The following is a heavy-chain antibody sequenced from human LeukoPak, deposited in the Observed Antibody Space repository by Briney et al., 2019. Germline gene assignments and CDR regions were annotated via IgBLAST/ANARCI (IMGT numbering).Heavy chain of an antibody. D-gene: IGHD3-22*01. CDR2: IYYSGST. Sequence: KSSETLSLTCTVSGGSISSGDYYWSWIRQPPGKGLEWIGYIYYSGSTYYNPSLKSRVTISVDTSKNQFSLKLSSVTAADTAVYYCARGGYYDSSGYHYLTPFDHWGQGTLVTVSS. V-gene: IGHV4-30-4*02. CDR1: GGSISSGDYY. J-gene: IGHJ4*02. CDR3: ARGGYYDSSGYHYLTPFDH.